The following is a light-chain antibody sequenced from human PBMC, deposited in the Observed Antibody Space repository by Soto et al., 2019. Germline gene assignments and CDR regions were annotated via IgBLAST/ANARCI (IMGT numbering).Light chain of an antibody. CDR2: GAS. CDR3: QQYGTSPRT. CDR1: QSVSSSY. Sequence: EIVLTHSPGTLSLSPWEIATLSCRASQSVSSSYLAWYQQKPGQAPRLLIYGASSRATGIPDRFSGSGSGRDFTLTISRLEPEDFAVYYCQQYGTSPRTFGQGTKVDIK. V-gene: IGKV3-20*01. J-gene: IGKJ1*01.